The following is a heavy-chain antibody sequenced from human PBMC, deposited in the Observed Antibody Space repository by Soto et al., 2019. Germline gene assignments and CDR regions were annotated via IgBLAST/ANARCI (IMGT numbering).Heavy chain of an antibody. Sequence: PGGFLRLSCVASGFTLSSFSMSWVRQTPGKGLEWVSSITTGNDYISYADSVKGRFTISRDNAKNSLFLQMNSLRAEDTALYFCARDSYSSLFDSWRQGTLVTVPS. J-gene: IGHJ5*01. CDR2: ITTGNDYI. V-gene: IGHV3-21*01. D-gene: IGHD6-19*01. CDR3: ARDSYSSLFDS. CDR1: GFTLSSFS.